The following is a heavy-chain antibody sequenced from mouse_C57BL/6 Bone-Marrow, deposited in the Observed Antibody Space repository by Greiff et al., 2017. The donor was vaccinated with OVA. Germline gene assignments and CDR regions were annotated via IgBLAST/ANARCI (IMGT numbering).Heavy chain of an antibody. CDR1: GYSITSGYY. CDR3: AREGNSPWFAY. Sequence: DVKLQESGPGLVKPSQSLSLTCSVTGYSITSGYYWNWIRQCPGNKQEWMGYISYDGSNNYNTSLKNRITITRDTSKNQFFLKLYSVTTEDTSTYYCAREGNSPWFAYWGQGTLVTVSA. J-gene: IGHJ3*01. D-gene: IGHD2-1*01. V-gene: IGHV3-6*01. CDR2: ISYDGSN.